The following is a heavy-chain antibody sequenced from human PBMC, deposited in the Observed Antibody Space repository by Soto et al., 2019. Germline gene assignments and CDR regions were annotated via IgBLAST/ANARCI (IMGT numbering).Heavy chain of an antibody. CDR1: GYTFTKFG. Sequence: QVQLVQSGAEVKKPGASVKVSCKASGYTFTKFGISWVRQAPGQGLEWMGWVSGYNGETSYAQSLQGRVTMTTDTSTTTAYMELRSLRSDDXXVFXXXRXXLGIYYYNGMDVWGQGTTVTVSS. D-gene: IGHD1-26*01. V-gene: IGHV1-18*01. CDR3: XRXXLGIYYYNGMDV. CDR2: VSGYNGET. J-gene: IGHJ6*02.